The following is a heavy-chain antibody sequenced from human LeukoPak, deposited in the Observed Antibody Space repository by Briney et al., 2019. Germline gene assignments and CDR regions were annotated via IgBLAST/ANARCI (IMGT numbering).Heavy chain of an antibody. CDR1: GFTFNDYS. V-gene: IGHV3-11*01. D-gene: IGHD3-3*01. J-gene: IGHJ6*02. Sequence: PGGSLRLSCVASGFTFNDYSMSWIRQAPEKGLEWVSYIGNSDTTIYYADSVKGRFTISRDNSKNTLSLQMNSLRAEDTAVYYCARMSGSDPYYYYGMDVWGQGTTVTVSS. CDR2: IGNSDTTI. CDR3: ARMSGSDPYYYYGMDV.